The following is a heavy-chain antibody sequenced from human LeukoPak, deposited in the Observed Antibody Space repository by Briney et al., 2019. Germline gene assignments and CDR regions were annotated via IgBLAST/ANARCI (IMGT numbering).Heavy chain of an antibody. V-gene: IGHV1-69*06. CDR1: GGTFSSYA. J-gene: IGHJ5*02. Sequence: SVKVSCKAPGGTFSSYAISWVRQAPGQGLEWMGGIIPIFGTANYAQKFQGRVTITADKSTSTAYMELSSLRSEDTAVCYCARDLQERTGYSGYDWFDPWGQGTLVTVSS. D-gene: IGHD5-12*01. CDR2: IIPIFGTA. CDR3: ARDLQERTGYSGYDWFDP.